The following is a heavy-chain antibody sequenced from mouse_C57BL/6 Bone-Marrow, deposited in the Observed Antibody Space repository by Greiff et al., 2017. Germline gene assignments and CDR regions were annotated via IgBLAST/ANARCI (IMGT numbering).Heavy chain of an antibody. CDR1: GFTFSDYG. D-gene: IGHD1-1*01. CDR3: ARRTYGSSFFDY. V-gene: IGHV5-17*01. J-gene: IGHJ2*01. Sequence: EVKLMESGGGLVKPGGSLKLSCAASGFTFSDYGMHWVRQAPEKGLEWVAYISSGSSTIYYADTVKGRFTISRDNAKNTLFLQMTSLRSEDTAMYECARRTYGSSFFDYWGQGTTLTVSS. CDR2: ISSGSSTI.